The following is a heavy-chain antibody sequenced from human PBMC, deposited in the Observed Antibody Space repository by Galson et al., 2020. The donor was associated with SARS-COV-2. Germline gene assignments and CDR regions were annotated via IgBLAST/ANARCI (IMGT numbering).Heavy chain of an antibody. CDR1: EFTFSSYG. V-gene: IGHV3-30*18. D-gene: IGHD3-22*01. CDR2: ISYDRSNK. CDR3: AKNLGSYYYDSSGGRRPDY. J-gene: IGHJ4*02. Sequence: GGSLRLSCAASEFTFSSYGMHWVRQAPGKGLEWVAVISYDRSNKYYADSVKGRFTISRDNSKNTLYLQMNSLRAEDTAVYYCAKNLGSYYYDSSGGRRPDYWGQGTLVTVSS.